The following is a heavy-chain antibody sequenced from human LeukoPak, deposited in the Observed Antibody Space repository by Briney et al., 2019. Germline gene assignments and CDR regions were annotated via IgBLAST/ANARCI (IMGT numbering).Heavy chain of an antibody. J-gene: IGHJ4*02. CDR1: GYTFTSYD. D-gene: IGHD1-26*01. CDR2: IDPRGANT. V-gene: IGHV1-46*01. CDR3: ARDGSSFDS. Sequence: ASVKVSCKASGYTFTSYDINWVRQAPGQGLEWMGIIDPRGANTTYAQRFQGRVTMTRDTSTSTVYMELNSLTSDDTAVFYCARDGSSFDSWGQGTLVIVSS.